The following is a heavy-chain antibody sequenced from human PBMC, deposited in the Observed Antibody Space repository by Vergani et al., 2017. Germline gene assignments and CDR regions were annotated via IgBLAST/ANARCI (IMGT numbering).Heavy chain of an antibody. V-gene: IGHV3-30*02. CDR1: GFTFSSYG. Sequence: QVQLVESGGGVVQPGGSLRLSCAASGFTFSSYGMHWVRQAPGKGLEWVTFIRYDGSNKYYADSVKGRFTISRDNSKNTLYLQMNSLRAEDTAVYYCAKDGHYYGSGRYSVGWGQGTLVTVSS. J-gene: IGHJ4*02. D-gene: IGHD3-10*01. CDR2: IRYDGSNK. CDR3: AKDGHYYGSGRYSVG.